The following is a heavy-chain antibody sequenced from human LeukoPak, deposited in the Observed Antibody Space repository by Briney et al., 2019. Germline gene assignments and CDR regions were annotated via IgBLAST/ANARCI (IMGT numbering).Heavy chain of an antibody. Sequence: SETLSLTCSVSGGSISSSSYYWGWIRQPPGKGLEWIGSIYYSGSTYQNPSLKSRVTIAVDTSKNQLLLKLSSVTAADTAVYYCARPYSGGNPYFHHWGQGTLVTVSS. J-gene: IGHJ1*01. CDR2: IYYSGST. CDR3: ARPYSGGNPYFHH. D-gene: IGHD1-26*01. V-gene: IGHV4-39*07. CDR1: GGSISSSSYY.